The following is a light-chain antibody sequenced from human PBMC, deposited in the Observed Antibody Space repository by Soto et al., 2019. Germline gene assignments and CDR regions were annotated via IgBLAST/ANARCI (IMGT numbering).Light chain of an antibody. CDR2: AVT. J-gene: IGLJ1*01. CDR1: SSDVGGYNY. CDR3: SSYTSSSTL. Sequence: SVLTQPASVFGSPGQSITISSTGTSSDVGGYNYVSWYQQHPGRAPKLMIYAVTDRLSGVSSRFSGSKSGNTTSLTISGLQAEDEAHYYSSSYTSSSTLFGTGTKVIVL. V-gene: IGLV2-14*01.